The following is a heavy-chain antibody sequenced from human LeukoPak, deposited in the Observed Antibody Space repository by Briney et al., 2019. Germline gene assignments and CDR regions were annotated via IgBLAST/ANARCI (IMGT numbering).Heavy chain of an antibody. CDR2: IWYDGSNK. J-gene: IGHJ1*01. CDR1: GFTFSSYG. Sequence: GGSLRLSCAASGFTFSSYGMHWVRQAPGKGLEWVAVIWYDGSNKYYADSVKGRFTISRDNSKNTLYLQMNSLRAEDTAVYYCARDSYDSSGYYLYHAEYFPHWGQGTLVTVSS. V-gene: IGHV3-33*01. D-gene: IGHD3-22*01. CDR3: ARDSYDSSGYYLYHAEYFPH.